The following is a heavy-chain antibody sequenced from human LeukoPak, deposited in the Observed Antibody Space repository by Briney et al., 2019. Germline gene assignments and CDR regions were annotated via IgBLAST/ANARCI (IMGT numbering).Heavy chain of an antibody. V-gene: IGHV4-59*12. CDR1: GGSISSYY. Sequence: SETLSLTCTVSGGSISSYYWSWIRQPPGKGLEWIGCIYYSGYTNYKSSLKSRVTISVDTSKDQFSLKLSSVTAADTAVYYCARSLPRLAAAGTMDVWGKGTTVTVSS. D-gene: IGHD6-13*01. CDR3: ARSLPRLAAAGTMDV. CDR2: IYYSGYT. J-gene: IGHJ6*03.